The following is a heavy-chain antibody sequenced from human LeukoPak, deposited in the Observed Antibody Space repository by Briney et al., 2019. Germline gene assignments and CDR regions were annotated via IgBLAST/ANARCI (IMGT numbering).Heavy chain of an antibody. V-gene: IGHV1-2*02. D-gene: IGHD2-2*01. J-gene: IGHJ5*02. CDR3: ARGAPNYCSSTSCYYWFDP. Sequence: ASVKVSCKASGYTFTGYYMHWVRQAPGQGLERMGWINPNSGGTNYAQKFQGRVTMTRDTSISTAYMELSRLRSDDTAVYYCARGAPNYCSSTSCYYWFDPWGQGTLVTVSS. CDR2: INPNSGGT. CDR1: GYTFTGYY.